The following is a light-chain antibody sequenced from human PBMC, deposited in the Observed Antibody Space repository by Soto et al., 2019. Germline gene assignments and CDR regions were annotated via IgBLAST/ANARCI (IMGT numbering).Light chain of an antibody. Sequence: EILMTQSPATLSVSPGARAPLSCRASQSVDSNLAWYQQKPGQPPRLLIYDISTRATGIPTRFSGSGSGTEFTLTISSLQSEDFAVYYCQQYNSWPLTFGGGTKVDIK. CDR3: QQYNSWPLT. J-gene: IGKJ4*01. V-gene: IGKV3D-15*01. CDR2: DIS. CDR1: QSVDSN.